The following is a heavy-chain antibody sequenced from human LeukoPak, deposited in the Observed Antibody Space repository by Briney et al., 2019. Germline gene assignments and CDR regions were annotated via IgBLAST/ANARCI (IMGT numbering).Heavy chain of an antibody. J-gene: IGHJ4*02. CDR3: AREFYYYGSGSLCDY. CDR2: IYHSGST. V-gene: IGHV4-38-2*01. CDR1: GYSISSGYY. D-gene: IGHD3-10*01. Sequence: SETLSLTCAVSGYSISSGYYRGWIRQPPGKGLEWIGSIYHSGSTYYNPSLKSRVTISVDTSKNQFSLKLSSVTAADTAVYYCAREFYYYGSGSLCDYWGQGTLVTVSS.